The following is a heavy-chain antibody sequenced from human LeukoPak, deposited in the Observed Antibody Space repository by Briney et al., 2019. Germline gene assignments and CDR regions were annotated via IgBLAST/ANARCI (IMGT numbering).Heavy chain of an antibody. CDR2: IYYSGST. D-gene: IGHD3-10*01. V-gene: IGHV4-59*08. CDR1: GGSISSYY. CDR3: ARHGQLRSVRGVIIPYFDY. J-gene: IGHJ4*02. Sequence: SETLSLTCTVSGGSISSYYWSWIRQPPGKGLEWIGYIYYSGSTNYNPSLKSRVTISVDTSKNQFSLKLSSVTAADTAVYYCARHGQLRSVRGVIIPYFDYWGQGTPVTVSS.